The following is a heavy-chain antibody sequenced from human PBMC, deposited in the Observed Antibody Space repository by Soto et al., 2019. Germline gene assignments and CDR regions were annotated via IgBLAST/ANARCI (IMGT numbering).Heavy chain of an antibody. CDR1: GGSFSGYY. CDR3: ARESFRTDWVVAARGDYFDY. J-gene: IGHJ4*02. D-gene: IGHD2-15*01. CDR2: INHSGST. V-gene: IGHV4-34*01. Sequence: QVQLQQWGAGLLKPSETLSLTCAVYGGSFSGYYWSWIRQPPGKGLEWIGEINHSGSTNYNPSLKSRVTISVDTSKNQFSLKLSSVTAADTAVYYCARESFRTDWVVAARGDYFDYWGQGTLVTVSS.